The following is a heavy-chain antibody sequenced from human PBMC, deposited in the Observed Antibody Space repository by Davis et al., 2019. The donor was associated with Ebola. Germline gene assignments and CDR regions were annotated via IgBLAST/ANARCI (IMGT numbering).Heavy chain of an antibody. CDR1: GGSISSYY. CDR2: IYYSGST. D-gene: IGHD2-2*02. J-gene: IGHJ6*02. V-gene: IGHV4-59*08. Sequence: PGGSLRLSCTVSGGSISSYYWSWIRQPPGKGLEWIGYIYYSGSTNYNPSLKSRVTISVDTSKNQFSLKLSSVTAADTAVYYCARHGGYCSSTSCYTDYYYGMDVWGQGTTVTVSS. CDR3: ARHGGYCSSTSCYTDYYYGMDV.